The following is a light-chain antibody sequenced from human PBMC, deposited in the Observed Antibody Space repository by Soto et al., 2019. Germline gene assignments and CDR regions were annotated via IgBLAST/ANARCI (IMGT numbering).Light chain of an antibody. J-gene: IGKJ2*01. Sequence: EIVMTHSPATLSVSPGDRATLSCRASQTVRDNLAWYQQKPGQAPRLLIYGASTRATGIPARFSGRGSGTEFTLTIDSLQSEDFALYFCQQSNNWPYTFGQGTKLEIK. CDR2: GAS. V-gene: IGKV3-15*01. CDR3: QQSNNWPYT. CDR1: QTVRDN.